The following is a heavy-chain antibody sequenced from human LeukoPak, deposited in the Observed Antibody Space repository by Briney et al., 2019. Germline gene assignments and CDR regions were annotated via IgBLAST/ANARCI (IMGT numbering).Heavy chain of an antibody. J-gene: IGHJ4*02. CDR2: ISSTSNTI. Sequence: GGSLRLSCVASGFTFSTSSMNWVRQTPGKGLEWVSYISSTSNTIDYADSVKGRFTISRDNAKNSMYLQINSLRDEDTAVYYCARFSSWSAPGDYWGQGTLVTVSS. CDR3: ARFSSWSAPGDY. V-gene: IGHV3-48*02. CDR1: GFTFSTSS. D-gene: IGHD6-13*01.